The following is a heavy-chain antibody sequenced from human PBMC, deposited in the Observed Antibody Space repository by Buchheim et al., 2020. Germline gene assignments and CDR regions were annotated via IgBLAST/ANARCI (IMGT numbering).Heavy chain of an antibody. V-gene: IGHV3-48*01. CDR3: TRGQAAPSDY. CDR1: GFTFSSYS. D-gene: IGHD2-15*01. CDR2: ISSSSDSI. Sequence: EVQLVESGGGLVQPGGSLRLPCAASGFTFSSYSMNWVRQAPGKGLEWVSYISSSSDSIYYADSVEGRFTISRDNAKNSLYLQMNSLRAEDTAVYYCTRGQAAPSDYWGQGAL. J-gene: IGHJ4*02.